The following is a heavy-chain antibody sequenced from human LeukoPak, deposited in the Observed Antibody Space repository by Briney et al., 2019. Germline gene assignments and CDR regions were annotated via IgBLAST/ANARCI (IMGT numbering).Heavy chain of an antibody. V-gene: IGHV1-2*02. CDR3: ARGPDSGSYFPYDY. CDR1: GYTFTGYY. Sequence: ASVKVSCKASGYTFTGYYMHWVRQAPGQGLEWMGWINPNSGGTNYAQKFQGRVTMTRDTSISTAYMELSRLRSDDTAVYYCARGPDSGSYFPYDYWGQGTLVTVSS. J-gene: IGHJ4*02. D-gene: IGHD1-26*01. CDR2: INPNSGGT.